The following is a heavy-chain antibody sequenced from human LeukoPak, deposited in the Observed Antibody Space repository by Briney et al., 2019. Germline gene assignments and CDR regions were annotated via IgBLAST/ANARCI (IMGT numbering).Heavy chain of an antibody. CDR3: ARDNYGLDV. CDR2: LWDERSNQ. V-gene: IGHV3-33*01. Sequence: GGSLRLSCAASGFTLSSHAMLWVRQAPGKGLEWVAFLWDERSNQYYADSVKGRFTISRDNSKNTLYLQVYSLRAEDTAVYYCARDNYGLDVWGQGPTVTVSS. CDR1: GFTLSSHA. J-gene: IGHJ6*02.